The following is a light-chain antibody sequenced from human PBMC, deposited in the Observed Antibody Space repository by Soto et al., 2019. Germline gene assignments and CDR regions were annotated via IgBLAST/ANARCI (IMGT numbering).Light chain of an antibody. Sequence: DIQMTMSPFTLSASIEDRATITCRASQSISNRLAWYQQKPGKAPKLLMYDASSLASGVPSRFSGSGSGTEFTLTISSLQPDDFATYYCQLYDTYSLTFGQGTNVDI. CDR2: DAS. CDR1: QSISNR. CDR3: QLYDTYSLT. V-gene: IGKV1-5*01. J-gene: IGKJ1*01.